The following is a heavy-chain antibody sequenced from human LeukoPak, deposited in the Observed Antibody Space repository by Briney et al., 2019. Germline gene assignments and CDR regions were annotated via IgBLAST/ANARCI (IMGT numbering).Heavy chain of an antibody. CDR2: FCYSGST. CDR3: AGPQGVAGNLAF. D-gene: IGHD6-19*01. Sequence: PSETLSLTCTVSGGSIISNTYCWGWIRQPPGKGLEWIGSFCYSGSTYSNPSLKSRVTISVDTSKYQFSLKLSSVTAADTAVYYCAGPQGVAGNLAFWGQGTLVTVSS. V-gene: IGHV4-39*01. J-gene: IGHJ4*02. CDR1: GGSIISNTYC.